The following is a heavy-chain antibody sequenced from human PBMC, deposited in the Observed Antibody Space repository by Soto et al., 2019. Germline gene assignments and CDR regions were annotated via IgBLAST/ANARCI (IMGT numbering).Heavy chain of an antibody. V-gene: IGHV1-69*13. CDR2: IIPIFGTA. Sequence: AASVKVSCKASGCTFSSYAISWVRQAPGQGLEWMGGIIPIFGTANYAQKFQGRVTITADESTSTAYMELSSLRSEDTAVYYCARVAQYYYDSSGYYPRPHWFDPWGQGTLVTVSS. J-gene: IGHJ5*02. CDR1: GCTFSSYA. CDR3: ARVAQYYYDSSGYYPRPHWFDP. D-gene: IGHD3-22*01.